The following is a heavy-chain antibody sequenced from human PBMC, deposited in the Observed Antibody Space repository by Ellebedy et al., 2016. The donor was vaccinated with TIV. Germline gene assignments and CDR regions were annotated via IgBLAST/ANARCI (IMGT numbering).Heavy chain of an antibody. CDR1: GNSFTSYW. CDR3: ARRGYSGYEHSWFDS. D-gene: IGHD5-12*01. Sequence: GESLKISCQGSGNSFTSYWISWVRQMPGKGLEWMGRIDPSDSYTNYSPSFQGQVTISADKSINTAYLQWSSLKSSDTAIYYCARRGYSGYEHSWFDSWGQGTLVTVSS. J-gene: IGHJ5*01. V-gene: IGHV5-10-1*04. CDR2: IDPSDSYT.